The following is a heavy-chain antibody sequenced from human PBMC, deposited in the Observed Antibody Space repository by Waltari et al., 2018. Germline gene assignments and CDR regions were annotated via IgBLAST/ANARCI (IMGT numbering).Heavy chain of an antibody. Sequence: QVQLQESGPGLVKPSQTLSLTCTISGGSISSGGYYWSWIRQHPGKGLEWIGYIYYSGSTYYNPSLKSRVTISVDTSKNQFSLKLSSVTAADTAVYYCARDCSGGSCKGNAFDIWGQGTMVTVSS. CDR1: GGSISSGGYY. D-gene: IGHD2-15*01. CDR2: IYYSGST. CDR3: ARDCSGGSCKGNAFDI. J-gene: IGHJ3*02. V-gene: IGHV4-31*03.